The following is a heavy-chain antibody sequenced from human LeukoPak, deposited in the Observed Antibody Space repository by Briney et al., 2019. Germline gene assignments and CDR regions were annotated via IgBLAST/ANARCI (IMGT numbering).Heavy chain of an antibody. J-gene: IGHJ6*02. CDR2: IKQDGSEK. D-gene: IGHD2-2*01. V-gene: IGHV3-7*01. CDR3: ARDQGVVPAAYYYYYAMDV. CDR1: GFTFSSYW. Sequence: GGSLRLSCAASGFTFSSYWMRWVRQAPGEGLEGVANIKQDGSEKYYVDSVKGRFTISRDNAKTSLYLQMNSLRAEDTAVYYCARDQGVVPAAYYYYYAMDVWGQGTTVTVSS.